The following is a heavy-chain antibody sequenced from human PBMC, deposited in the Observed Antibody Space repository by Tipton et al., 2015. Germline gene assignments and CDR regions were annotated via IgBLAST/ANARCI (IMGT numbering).Heavy chain of an antibody. CDR3: ARLSYGGTIVFDY. J-gene: IGHJ4*02. Sequence: QLVQSGAEVKEPGKSLKISCKASAYSFTTYWIGWVRQMPGKGLEWMGIIYPGDSETRYSPSFQGQVTISADKSISTAYLQWSSLKASDTAMYYCARLSYGGTIVFDYWGQGTLVTVSS. CDR1: AYSFTTYW. V-gene: IGHV5-51*01. D-gene: IGHD4-23*01. CDR2: IYPGDSET.